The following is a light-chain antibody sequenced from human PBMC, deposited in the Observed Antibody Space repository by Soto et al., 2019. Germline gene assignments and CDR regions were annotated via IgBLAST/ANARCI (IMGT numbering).Light chain of an antibody. Sequence: QSALTQPRSVSGSPGQSVTISCTGTSSDVGGYDYVSWYQQHPGKAPKLMIFDVNKRPSGVPDRFSGSKSGNTAFLTISGLQAEDEADYSCFSYAGSRVFGGGTKVTVL. CDR1: SSDVGGYDY. CDR3: FSYAGSRV. CDR2: DVN. V-gene: IGLV2-11*01. J-gene: IGLJ3*02.